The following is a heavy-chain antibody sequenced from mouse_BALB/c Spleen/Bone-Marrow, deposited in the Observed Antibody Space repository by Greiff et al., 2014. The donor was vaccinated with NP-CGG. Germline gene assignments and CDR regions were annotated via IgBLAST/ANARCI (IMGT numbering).Heavy chain of an antibody. CDR1: GYTFTDYG. V-gene: IGHV1-15*01. D-gene: IGHD3-2*01. J-gene: IGHJ3*01. Sequence: QVQLQQSGAELVRPGASVTLSCKASGYTFTDYGMHWLKQTPVHGLEWIGAIDPETGGTAYNQKFKGRATLTTDKSSSTAYMELRSLTSEDSAVYYCTRLDSSGYGAYWGQGTLVTVSA. CDR2: IDPETGGT. CDR3: TRLDSSGYGAY.